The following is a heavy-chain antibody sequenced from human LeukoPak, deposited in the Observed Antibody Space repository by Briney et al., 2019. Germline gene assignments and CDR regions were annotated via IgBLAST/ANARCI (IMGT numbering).Heavy chain of an antibody. CDR1: GGSFSGYY. Sequence: PSETLSLTCAVYGGSFSGYYWSWIRQPPGKGLEWIGEINHSGSTNYNPSLKSRVTISVDTSKNQFSLKLSSVTAADTAVYYCARLGEGYCSSTSCHGLDYWAREPWSPSPQ. J-gene: IGHJ4*02. CDR3: ARLGEGYCSSTSCHGLDY. V-gene: IGHV4-34*01. D-gene: IGHD2-2*01. CDR2: INHSGST.